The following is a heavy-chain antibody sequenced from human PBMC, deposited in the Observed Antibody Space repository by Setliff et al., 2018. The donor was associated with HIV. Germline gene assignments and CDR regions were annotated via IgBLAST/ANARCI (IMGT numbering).Heavy chain of an antibody. CDR2: INTANGNT. D-gene: IGHD3-16*01. V-gene: IGHV1-3*03. CDR1: GYTFTDYA. J-gene: IGHJ4*02. Sequence: GASVKVSCKTSGYTFTDYAIHWVRQAPGQRLAWLGWINTANGNTQYSQEFQGRVSFSRDTSATTVYLDFYRLTYEDMAVYYCARVKIGGYVFLDSWGQGTLVTVSS. CDR3: ARVKIGGYVFLDS.